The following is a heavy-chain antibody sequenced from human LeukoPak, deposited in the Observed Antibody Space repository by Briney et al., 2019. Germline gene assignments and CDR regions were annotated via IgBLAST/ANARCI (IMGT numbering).Heavy chain of an antibody. CDR1: GFTFSNYA. CDR2: ISYDGSNK. V-gene: IGHV3-30-3*01. CDR3: ARDEGYYFDY. J-gene: IGHJ4*02. Sequence: GGSLRLSCAASGFTFSNYAMHWVRQAPGKGLEWVAVISYDGSNKYYADSVKGRFTISRDNSKNTLYLQMNSLRAEDTAVYYCARDEGYYFDYWGQGTLVTVSS.